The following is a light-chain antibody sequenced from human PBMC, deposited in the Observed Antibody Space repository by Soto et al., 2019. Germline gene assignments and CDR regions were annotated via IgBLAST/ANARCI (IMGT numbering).Light chain of an antibody. J-gene: IGKJ5*01. CDR1: QTIDKF. Sequence: EIVLTQSPGTLSLSPGDRATLSCRASQTIDKFLAWYQQRPGQPPRLLIFDSSNRATGVPVRFSGSGSGTVFTLTIGSLEPEDSAVYYCQQRKHWPPITFGQGTRLEIK. CDR3: QQRKHWPPIT. CDR2: DSS. V-gene: IGKV3-11*01.